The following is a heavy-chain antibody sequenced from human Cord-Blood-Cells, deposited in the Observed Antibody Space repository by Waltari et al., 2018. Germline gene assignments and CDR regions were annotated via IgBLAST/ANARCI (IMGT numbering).Heavy chain of an antibody. J-gene: IGHJ6*02. CDR2: IIGSGGST. CDR1: GFTFSSSA. D-gene: IGHD6-6*01. CDR3: AKDRVAARFRYYYGMDV. V-gene: IGHV3-23*01. Sequence: EVQLLESGGGLVQPGGSLRLSCAASGFTFSSSAISWVRHAPGKGLEWVSAIIGSGGSTYYADSVKGRFTISRDNSKNTLYLQMNSLRAEDTAVYYCAKDRVAARFRYYYGMDVWGQGTTVTVSS.